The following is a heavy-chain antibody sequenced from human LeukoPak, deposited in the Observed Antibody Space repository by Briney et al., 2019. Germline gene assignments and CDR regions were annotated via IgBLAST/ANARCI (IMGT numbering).Heavy chain of an antibody. J-gene: IGHJ4*02. D-gene: IGHD2-15*01. CDR1: GYTFTTYG. Sequence: GESLKISCKASGYTFTTYGISWVRQAPGQGLEWMGWISPYNGNTNYAQKLQGRVTMTTDTSTSTAYMVLRILRSDDTAVYYCARDRAVVVAATDYWGQGTLVTVSS. CDR3: ARDRAVVVAATDY. CDR2: ISPYNGNT. V-gene: IGHV1-18*01.